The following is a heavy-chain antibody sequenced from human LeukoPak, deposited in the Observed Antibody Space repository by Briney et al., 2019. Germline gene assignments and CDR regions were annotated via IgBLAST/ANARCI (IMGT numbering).Heavy chain of an antibody. CDR1: GFTFSSYG. CDR2: ISYDGSNK. J-gene: IGHJ4*02. Sequence: GGSLRLSCAASGFTFSSYGMHWVHQAPGKGLEWVAVISYDGSNKYYADSVTGRFTISRDNSKNTLYLQMNSLRAEDTAVYYCAKQMATFSSLDYWGQGTLVTVSS. V-gene: IGHV3-30*18. D-gene: IGHD5-24*01. CDR3: AKQMATFSSLDY.